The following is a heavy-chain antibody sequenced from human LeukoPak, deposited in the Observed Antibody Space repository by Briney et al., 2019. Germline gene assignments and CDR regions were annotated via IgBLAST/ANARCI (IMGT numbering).Heavy chain of an antibody. D-gene: IGHD1-1*01. CDR2: MNPSTGKT. V-gene: IGHV1-8*03. CDR3: ARGLLNWNWFDS. J-gene: IGHJ5*01. Sequence: ASVKVSCKASGYSFNSYDINWVRQASGQGLEWMGWMNPSTGKTDFAEKFQGRHTISWNTSITTSDMELSSLTSEDTAVYYCARGLLNWNWFDSWGQGTRVTVSS. CDR1: GYSFNSYD.